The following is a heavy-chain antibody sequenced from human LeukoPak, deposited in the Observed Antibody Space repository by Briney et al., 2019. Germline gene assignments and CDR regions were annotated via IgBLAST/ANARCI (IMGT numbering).Heavy chain of an antibody. D-gene: IGHD2-2*01. CDR1: GYTFTSYG. Sequence: ASVKVSSKASGYTFTSYGISWVRQAPGQGLEWMGWISAYNGNTNYAQKLQGRVTMTTDTSTSTAYMELRSLRSDDTAVYYCARDIRVCSSTSCSPSAYWGQGTLSPSPQ. CDR3: ARDIRVCSSTSCSPSAY. J-gene: IGHJ4*02. CDR2: ISAYNGNT. V-gene: IGHV1-18*01.